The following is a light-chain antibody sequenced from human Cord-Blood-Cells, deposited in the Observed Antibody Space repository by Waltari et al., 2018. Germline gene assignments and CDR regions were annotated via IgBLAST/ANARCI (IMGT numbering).Light chain of an antibody. Sequence: QSALTQTRSVSGSPGQSVTISCTGTRSDGGGYNYVSWYQQHPGKAPKLMIYDVSKRPSGVPDRFAGSKSGNTASLTISGLQAEDEADYYCCSYAGSYTSYVFGTGTKVTVL. CDR3: CSYAGSYTSYV. V-gene: IGLV2-11*01. J-gene: IGLJ1*01. CDR2: DVS. CDR1: RSDGGGYNY.